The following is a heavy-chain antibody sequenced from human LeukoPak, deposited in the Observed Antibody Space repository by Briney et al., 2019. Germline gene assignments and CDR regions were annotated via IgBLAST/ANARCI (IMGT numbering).Heavy chain of an antibody. J-gene: IGHJ5*02. V-gene: IGHV3-74*01. Sequence: GGSLRLSCAASGFIFSSYGIHWVRHAPGKGLVWVSRINSDGSSTSYADSVKGRFTISRDNAKNTLYLQMNSLRAEDTAVYYCARVVGDDSSGYYYPFGWFDPWGQGTLVTVSS. CDR1: GFIFSSYG. CDR3: ARVVGDDSSGYYYPFGWFDP. D-gene: IGHD3-22*01. CDR2: INSDGSST.